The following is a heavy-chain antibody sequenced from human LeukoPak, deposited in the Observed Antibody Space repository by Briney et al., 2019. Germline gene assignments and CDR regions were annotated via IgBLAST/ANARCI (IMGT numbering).Heavy chain of an antibody. CDR3: ARRVVERLRPVYFDY. Sequence: SETLSLTCSVYGGPFSAYYWSWIRQSPGKGLEWIGEIYHSGSTTYHPSLKGRVTISIDMSKNQFSLKLTSVTAADTAVYYCARRVVERLRPVYFDYWGQGALVTVSS. CDR2: IYHSGST. V-gene: IGHV4-34*01. CDR1: GGPFSAYY. J-gene: IGHJ4*02. D-gene: IGHD2-15*01.